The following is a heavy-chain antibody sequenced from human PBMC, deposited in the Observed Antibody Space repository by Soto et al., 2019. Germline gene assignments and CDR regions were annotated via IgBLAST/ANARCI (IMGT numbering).Heavy chain of an antibody. Sequence: SETLSLTCTVSGGSISRYYWSWIRQPPGKGLEWIGYIYYSGSTSYSTSLQSRVTISTDTSKNQFSLELTSVTAADTAVYYCARSYSNTGYYYYGMDVWGQGTTVTVS. D-gene: IGHD4-4*01. CDR3: ARSYSNTGYYYYGMDV. CDR2: IYYSGST. CDR1: GGSISRYY. J-gene: IGHJ6*02. V-gene: IGHV4-59*01.